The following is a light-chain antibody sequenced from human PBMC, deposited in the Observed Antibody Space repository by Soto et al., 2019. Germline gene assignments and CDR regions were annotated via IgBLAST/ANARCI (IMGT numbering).Light chain of an antibody. CDR2: KAS. V-gene: IGKV1-5*03. Sequence: DIQMTQSPSTLSASVGDRVTITCRASQSISSWLAWYQQKPGKAPKLLIYKASSLESGVPSRFSGSGSGKEFTLTISSLQPDDFATYYGQQYNSYWTFGQGTKVEIK. CDR1: QSISSW. J-gene: IGKJ1*01. CDR3: QQYNSYWT.